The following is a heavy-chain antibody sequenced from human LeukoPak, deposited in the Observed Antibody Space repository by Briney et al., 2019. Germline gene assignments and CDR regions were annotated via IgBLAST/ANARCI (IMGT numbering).Heavy chain of an antibody. CDR2: ISYDGSNK. V-gene: IGHV3-30-3*01. CDR3: ASTTMVRGVIIIGAFDI. J-gene: IGHJ3*02. Sequence: GGSLRLSCAASGFTFSSYAMHWVRQAPGKGLEWVAVISYDGSNKYYADSVKGRFTISRDNSKNTLYLQMNSLRAEDTAVYYCASTTMVRGVIIIGAFDIWGQGTMVTVSS. CDR1: GFTFSSYA. D-gene: IGHD3-10*01.